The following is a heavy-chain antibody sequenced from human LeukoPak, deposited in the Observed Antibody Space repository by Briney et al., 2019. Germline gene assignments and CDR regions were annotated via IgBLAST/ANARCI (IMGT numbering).Heavy chain of an antibody. CDR2: ISGSGGST. Sequence: GGSLRLSCAASGLTFSSYAMSWVRQAPGKGLEWVSAISGSGGSTYYADSVKGRFTISRDNSKNTLYLQMNSLRAEDTAVYYCAKDFGGYKQYYFDYWGQGTLVTVSS. J-gene: IGHJ4*02. V-gene: IGHV3-23*01. CDR3: AKDFGGYKQYYFDY. D-gene: IGHD3-22*01. CDR1: GLTFSSYA.